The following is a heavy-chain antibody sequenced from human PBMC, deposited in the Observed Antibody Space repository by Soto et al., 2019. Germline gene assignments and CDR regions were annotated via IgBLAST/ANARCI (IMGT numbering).Heavy chain of an antibody. CDR3: STDSYINMIALRLDY. D-gene: IGHD3-22*01. V-gene: IGHV3-15*07. CDR2: VKSKTAGGTT. Sequence: GGSLRLSCTASGFIFSNAWINWVRQAPGKGLEWVGRVKSKTAGGTTDFAAPVKGRFAISRDDSKNIVYMQMNSLRTEDTAVYYSSTDSYINMIALRLDYWGLGTRVTVSS. CDR1: GFIFSNAW. J-gene: IGHJ4*01.